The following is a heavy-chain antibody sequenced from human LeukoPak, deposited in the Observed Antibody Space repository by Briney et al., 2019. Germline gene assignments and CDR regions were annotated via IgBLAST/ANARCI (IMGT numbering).Heavy chain of an antibody. CDR1: GYTFTSYG. CDR3: ARAERRDGYNYDFDY. J-gene: IGHJ4*02. Sequence: GASVKVSCKASGYTFTSYGISWVRQAPGQGLEWMGRINPNSGGTNYAQKFQGRVTMTRDTSISTAYMELSRLRSDDTAVYYCARAERRDGYNYDFDYWGQGTLVTVSS. D-gene: IGHD5-24*01. V-gene: IGHV1-2*06. CDR2: INPNSGGT.